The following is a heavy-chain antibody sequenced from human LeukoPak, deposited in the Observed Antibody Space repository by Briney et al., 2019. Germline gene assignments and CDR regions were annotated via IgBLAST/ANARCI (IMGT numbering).Heavy chain of an antibody. V-gene: IGHV3-49*03. CDR3: AKGRGGYSYGYLFDY. CDR1: GFTFGDYA. D-gene: IGHD5-18*01. CDR2: IRSKAYGGTT. J-gene: IGHJ4*02. Sequence: PGGSLRLSCTASGFTFGDYAMSWFRQAPGKGLEWVGFIRSKAYGGTTEYAASVKGRFTISRDDSKSIAYLQMNSLRAEDTAVYYCAKGRGGYSYGYLFDYWGQGTLVTVSS.